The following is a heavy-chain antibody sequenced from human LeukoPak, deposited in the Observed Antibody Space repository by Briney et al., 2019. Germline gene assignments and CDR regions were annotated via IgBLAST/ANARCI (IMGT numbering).Heavy chain of an antibody. J-gene: IGHJ3*02. CDR2: IYSGGST. Sequence: GSLRLSCAASGFTVSSNYMSWVRQAPGKGLEWVSVIYSGGSTYYADSVKGRFTISRDNSKNTLYLQMNSLRAEDTAVYYCARRSPGPHAFDIWGQGTMVTVSS. CDR3: ARRSPGPHAFDI. CDR1: GFTVSSNY. D-gene: IGHD3-10*01. V-gene: IGHV3-53*01.